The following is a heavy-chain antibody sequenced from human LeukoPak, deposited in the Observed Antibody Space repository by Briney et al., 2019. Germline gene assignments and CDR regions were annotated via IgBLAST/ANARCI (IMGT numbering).Heavy chain of an antibody. CDR2: INHSGST. J-gene: IGHJ2*01. Sequence: SETLSLTCAVYGGSFNNYYWNWIRQPPGKGLEWIGEINHSGSTNYNPSLKSRVTISVDTSKNQFSLKLSSVTAADTAVYYCARGEAAAAADWYFDLWGRGTLVTVSS. V-gene: IGHV4-34*01. CDR3: ARGEAAAAADWYFDL. D-gene: IGHD6-13*01. CDR1: GGSFNNYY.